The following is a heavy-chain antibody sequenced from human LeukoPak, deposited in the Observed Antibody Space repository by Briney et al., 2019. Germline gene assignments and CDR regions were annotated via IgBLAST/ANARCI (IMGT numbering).Heavy chain of an antibody. Sequence: SETLSLTCTVSGGSISSYYWSWIRQPPGKGLEWIGYIYYSGSTNYNPSLKSRVTISVDTSKNQFSLKLSSVTAADTAVYYCARLSSGSGCDWGQGTLVTVSS. CDR1: GGSISSYY. CDR2: IYYSGST. D-gene: IGHD6-19*01. CDR3: ARLSSGSGCD. V-gene: IGHV4-59*08. J-gene: IGHJ4*02.